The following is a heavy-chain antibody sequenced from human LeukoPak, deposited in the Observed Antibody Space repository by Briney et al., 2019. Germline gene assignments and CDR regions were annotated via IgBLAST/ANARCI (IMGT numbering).Heavy chain of an antibody. CDR3: AKEFGHETYYYDTGLDP. CDR1: GFTFSSYG. J-gene: IGHJ5*02. V-gene: IGHV3-30*02. CDR2: IRYDGSNK. D-gene: IGHD3-22*01. Sequence: PGGSLRLSCAASGFTFSSYGMHWVRQAPGKGLEWVAFIRYDGSNKYYADSVKGRFTISRDNSKNTLYLQMNSLRAEDTAVYYCAKEFGHETYYYDTGLDPWGQGTLVTVSS.